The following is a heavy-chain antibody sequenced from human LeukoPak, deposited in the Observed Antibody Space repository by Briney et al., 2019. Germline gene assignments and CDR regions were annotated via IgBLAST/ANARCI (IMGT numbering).Heavy chain of an antibody. V-gene: IGHV3-48*04. CDR3: VREVGRPKTFYFDS. Sequence: GSLRLSCIASGFVFSRDNTNWVRRAPGKGLEWVAHISEAIYYADSVQGRFTISRDNAKNSLYLQMSNLRAEDTAMYYCVREVGRPKTFYFDSWGRGTPVTVSS. CDR2: ISEAI. CDR1: GFVFSRDN. D-gene: IGHD3-16*01. J-gene: IGHJ4*02.